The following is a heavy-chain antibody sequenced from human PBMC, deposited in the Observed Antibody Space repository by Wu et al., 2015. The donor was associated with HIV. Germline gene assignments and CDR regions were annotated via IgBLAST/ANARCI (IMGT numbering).Heavy chain of an antibody. CDR1: GYTFTRYG. CDR3: AREVTKIVTTYHDF. D-gene: IGHD3-22*01. V-gene: IGHV1-18*01. J-gene: IGHJ4*02. Sequence: QVHLMQSGPEVEKPGASVKVSCKTSGYTFTRYGVTWVRQAPGQGLEWMGWIDPYNGNTHYAQKFVGRIDVTTDTSTNTAYMELRSLRSDDTAVYYCAREVTKIVTTYHDFWGQGTLVTVSS. CDR2: IDPYNGNT.